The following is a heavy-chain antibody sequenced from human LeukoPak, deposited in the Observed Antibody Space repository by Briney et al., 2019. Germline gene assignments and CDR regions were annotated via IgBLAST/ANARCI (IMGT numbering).Heavy chain of an antibody. V-gene: IGHV1-46*01. CDR2: INPSGGST. CDR3: AREDIAVAGYDY. Sequence: ASVKVSCQASGYTFTSYYMHWVRQAPGQGLEWMGIINPSGGSTSYAQKFQGRVTMTRDTSTSTVYMELSSLRSEDTAVYYCAREDIAVAGYDYWGQGTLVTVSS. J-gene: IGHJ4*02. D-gene: IGHD6-19*01. CDR1: GYTFTSYY.